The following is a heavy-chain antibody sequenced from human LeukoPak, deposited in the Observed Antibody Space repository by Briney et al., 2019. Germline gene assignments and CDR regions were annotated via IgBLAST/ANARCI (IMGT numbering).Heavy chain of an antibody. D-gene: IGHD3-9*01. Sequence: SETLSLTCAVYGGSFGGYYWSWIRQPPGKGLEWIGEINHSGSTNYNPSLKSRVTISVDTSKNQFSLKLSSVTAADTAVYYCARGSLTGSTDYWGQGTLVTVSS. J-gene: IGHJ4*02. CDR2: INHSGST. CDR1: GGSFGGYY. V-gene: IGHV4-34*01. CDR3: ARGSLTGSTDY.